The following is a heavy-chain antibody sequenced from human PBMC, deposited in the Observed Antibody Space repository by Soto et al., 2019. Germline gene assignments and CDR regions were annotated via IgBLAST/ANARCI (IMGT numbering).Heavy chain of an antibody. J-gene: IGHJ6*03. Sequence: EVQLVESGGGLVKPGGSLRLSCAASGFTFSNAWMSWVRQAPGKGLEWVGRIKSKTDGGTTDYAAPVKGRFTISRDDSKNTLYLQMNSLKTEDTAVYYCTTDEAEYSDYSNYYYMGVWGKGTTVTVSS. CDR2: IKSKTDGGTT. D-gene: IGHD4-4*01. CDR3: TTDEAEYSDYSNYYYMGV. V-gene: IGHV3-15*01. CDR1: GFTFSNAW.